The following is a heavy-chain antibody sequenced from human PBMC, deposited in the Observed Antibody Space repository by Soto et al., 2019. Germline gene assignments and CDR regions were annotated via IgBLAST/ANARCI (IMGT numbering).Heavy chain of an antibody. CDR1: GGSFSGDY. CDR3: ARQGDSTMAIFDY. Sequence: PSETLSLTCAVYGGSFSGDYWSWIRQPPRKGLEWIGEINGRGSTKYNPSLKSRVTMSVDSSKNQFSLKLTSVTAADTAVYYCARQGDSTMAIFDYWGQGALVTSPQ. V-gene: IGHV4-34*01. CDR2: INGRGST. D-gene: IGHD5-18*01. J-gene: IGHJ4*02.